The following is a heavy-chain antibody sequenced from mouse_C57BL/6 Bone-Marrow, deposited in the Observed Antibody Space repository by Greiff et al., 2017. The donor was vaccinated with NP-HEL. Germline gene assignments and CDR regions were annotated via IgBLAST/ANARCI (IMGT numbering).Heavy chain of an antibody. Sequence: EVQLQQSGPELVKPGASVKIPCKASGYTFTDYNMDWVKQSHGKSLEWIGDINPNNGGTIYNQKFKGKATLTVDKSSSTAYMELRSLTSEYTAVYYCARCGVYYYGSSFPFAYWGQGTLVTVSA. D-gene: IGHD1-1*01. CDR2: INPNNGGT. CDR3: ARCGVYYYGSSFPFAY. J-gene: IGHJ3*01. V-gene: IGHV1-18*01. CDR1: GYTFTDYN.